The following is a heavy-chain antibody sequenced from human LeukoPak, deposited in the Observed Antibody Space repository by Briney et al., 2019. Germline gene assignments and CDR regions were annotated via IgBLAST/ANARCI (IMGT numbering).Heavy chain of an antibody. CDR3: ARFTILGVVAFDY. D-gene: IGHD3-3*01. Sequence: SETLSLTCTVSGGSISSGSYYWSWIRQPAGKGLEWIGRIYTSGSTNYNPSLKSRVTISVDTSKNQFSLKLSSVTAADTAVYYCARFTILGVVAFDYWGQGTLVTVSS. J-gene: IGHJ4*02. CDR1: GGSISSGSYY. V-gene: IGHV4-61*02. CDR2: IYTSGST.